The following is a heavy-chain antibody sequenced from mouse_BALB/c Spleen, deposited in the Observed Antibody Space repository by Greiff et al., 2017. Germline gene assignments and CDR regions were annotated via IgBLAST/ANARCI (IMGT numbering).Heavy chain of an antibody. CDR1: GFNIKDTY. D-gene: IGHD2-2*01. Sequence: EVQLQQSGAELVKPGASVKLSCTASGFNIKDTYMHWVKQRPEQGLEWIGRIDPANGNTKYDPKFQGKATITADTSSNTAYLQLSSLTSEDTAVYYCARRDGYDDMDYWGQGTSVTVSS. V-gene: IGHV14-3*02. J-gene: IGHJ4*01. CDR3: ARRDGYDDMDY. CDR2: IDPANGNT.